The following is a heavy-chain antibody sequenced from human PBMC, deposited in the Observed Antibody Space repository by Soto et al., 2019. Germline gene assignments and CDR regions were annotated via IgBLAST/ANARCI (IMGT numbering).Heavy chain of an antibody. D-gene: IGHD1-26*01. CDR1: GFTFSSHA. CDR2: ISGSGGGT. CDR3: AKTWMVGPSNWFFDL. J-gene: IGHJ2*01. Sequence: EVQLLESGGGLVQPGGSLRLSCAASGFTFSSHAMTWVRQAPEKGLEWVSVISGSGGGTYYADSVKGRFTISRDNSKNTLYLEMNSLRAEDTAVYYCAKTWMVGPSNWFFDLWGRGTLVTVSS. V-gene: IGHV3-23*01.